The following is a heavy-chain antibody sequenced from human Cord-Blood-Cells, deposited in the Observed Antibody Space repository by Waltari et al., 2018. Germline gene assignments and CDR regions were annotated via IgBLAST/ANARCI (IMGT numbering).Heavy chain of an antibody. CDR2: INHSGSP. Sequence: QVQLQQWGAGLLKPSETLSLTCAVYGGSFSGYYWSWIRQPPGKGLEWIGEINHSGSPNYTPSLKSRVNLSVDTAKNQFSLKLSSVTAADTAGYYCARHKTNFDYWGQGTLVTVSS. CDR3: ARHKTNFDY. V-gene: IGHV4-34*01. J-gene: IGHJ4*02. CDR1: GGSFSGYY.